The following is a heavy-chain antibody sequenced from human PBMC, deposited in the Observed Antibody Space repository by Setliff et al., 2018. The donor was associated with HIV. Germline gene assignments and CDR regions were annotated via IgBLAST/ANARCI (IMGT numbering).Heavy chain of an antibody. D-gene: IGHD5-18*01. CDR2: IYTSGST. CDR3: ARERSRGYTDPPRFDY. CDR1: GGSISSYY. Sequence: ETLSLTCIVSGGSISSYYWSWIRQPPGKGLEWIGHIYTSGSTNYNPSLKSRVTISVDTSKNQFSLRLTSVTAADTDVYYCARERSRGYTDPPRFDYWGQGTLVTVSS. V-gene: IGHV4-4*08. J-gene: IGHJ4*02.